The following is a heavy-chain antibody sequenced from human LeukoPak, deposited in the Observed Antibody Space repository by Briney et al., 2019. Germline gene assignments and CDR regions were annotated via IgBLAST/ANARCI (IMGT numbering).Heavy chain of an antibody. D-gene: IGHD2-15*01. CDR1: RFTFSTYG. J-gene: IGHJ6*02. CDR3: ARDRVVVVAEYYYYGMDV. Sequence: GGSLRLSCAASRFTFSTYGMHWVRQAPGKGLEWVAVISYDGSNKYYADSVKGRFTISRDNSKNTLYLQMNSLRVEDTAVYYCARDRVVVVAEYYYYGMDVWGQGTTVTVSS. V-gene: IGHV3-30*03. CDR2: ISYDGSNK.